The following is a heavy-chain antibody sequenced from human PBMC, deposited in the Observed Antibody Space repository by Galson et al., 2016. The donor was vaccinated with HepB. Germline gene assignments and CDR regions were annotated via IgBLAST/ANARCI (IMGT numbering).Heavy chain of an antibody. CDR1: GDSVSSNSAA. V-gene: IGHV6-1*01. CDR3: ASKFYSANYYGFDY. Sequence: CAISGDSVSSNSAAWNWIRQSPSRGLEWLGRTYYRSKWYNDYAVSVKSRIIVNPDTSKNQFSLQLNSVTPEDTAVYYCASKFYSANYYGFDYWGQGTLVTVSS. D-gene: IGHD4/OR15-4a*01. J-gene: IGHJ4*02. CDR2: TYYRSKWYN.